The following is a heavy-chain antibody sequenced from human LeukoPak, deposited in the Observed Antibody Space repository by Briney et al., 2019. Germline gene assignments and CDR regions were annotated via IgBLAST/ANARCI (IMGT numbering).Heavy chain of an antibody. CDR2: ISSSSSYI. CDR1: GFTFSSYS. J-gene: IGHJ4*02. CDR3: ARDQTTYYFDY. D-gene: IGHD1-1*01. V-gene: IGHV3-21*01. Sequence: GGSLRLSCTASGFTFSSYSMNWVRQAPGKGLEWVSSISSSSSYIYYADSVKGRFTISRDNAKNSLYLQMNSLRAEDTAVYYCARDQTTYYFDYWGQGTLVTVSS.